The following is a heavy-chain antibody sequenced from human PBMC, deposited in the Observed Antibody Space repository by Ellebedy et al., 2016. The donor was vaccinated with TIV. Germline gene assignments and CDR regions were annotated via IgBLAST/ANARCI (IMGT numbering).Heavy chain of an antibody. CDR1: GFTFSSYG. CDR3: ARESGSSSWYADNGMDV. D-gene: IGHD6-13*01. CDR2: IWYDGSNK. V-gene: IGHV3-33*01. Sequence: GESLKISCAASGFTFSSYGMHWVRQAPGKGLAWVAVIWYDGSNKYYADSVKGRFTISRDNSKNTLYLQMNSLRAEDTAVYYCARESGSSSWYADNGMDVWGQGTTVTVSS. J-gene: IGHJ6*02.